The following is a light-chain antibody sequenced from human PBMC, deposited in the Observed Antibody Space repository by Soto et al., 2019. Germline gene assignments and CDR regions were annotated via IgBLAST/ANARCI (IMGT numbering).Light chain of an antibody. V-gene: IGKV3-15*01. CDR2: GAS. J-gene: IGKJ5*01. Sequence: IVLTQCAATLSVSPGESATVSCRASHYFXSNFVWDQKRPGQAPRVLXDGASTSATGSPARLSGSGSATEFTLTISRMQSEDFAVYYCQQYSKGTSTFGQGTRLEIK. CDR1: HYFXSN. CDR3: QQYSKGTST.